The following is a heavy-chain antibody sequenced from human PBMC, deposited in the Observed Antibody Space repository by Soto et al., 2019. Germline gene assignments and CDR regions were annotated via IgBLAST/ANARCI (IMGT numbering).Heavy chain of an antibody. CDR3: ASASSSSPRRVDY. CDR1: GFTFSSYA. D-gene: IGHD6-6*01. CDR2: IYSGGST. Sequence: GGSLRLSCAASGFTFSSYAMSWVRQAPGKGLEWVSVIYSGGSTYYADSVKGRFTISRDNSKNTLYLQMNSLRAEDTAVYYCASASSSSPRRVDYWGQGTLVTVSS. V-gene: IGHV3-66*01. J-gene: IGHJ4*02.